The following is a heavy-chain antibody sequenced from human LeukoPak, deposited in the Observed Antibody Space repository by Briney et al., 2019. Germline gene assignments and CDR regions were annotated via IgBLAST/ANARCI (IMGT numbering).Heavy chain of an antibody. CDR1: GFTFSRHW. CDR3: ARDKIWGVIDY. Sequence: GGSLRLSCAASGFTFSRHWMSRVRQAAGKGLEWVANIKEDGSVKYYVDSVKGRFTISRDNAKNTLYLQMNSLRAEDTAVYYCARDKIWGVIDYWGQGNLVTVS. J-gene: IGHJ4*02. CDR2: IKEDGSVK. V-gene: IGHV3-7*03. D-gene: IGHD3-16*02.